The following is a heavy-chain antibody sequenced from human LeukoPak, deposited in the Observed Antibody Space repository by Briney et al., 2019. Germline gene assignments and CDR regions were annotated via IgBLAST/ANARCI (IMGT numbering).Heavy chain of an antibody. CDR1: GFTFSSYS. D-gene: IGHD1-26*01. J-gene: IGHJ6*03. V-gene: IGHV3-21*01. CDR3: ARDFVGATHYYYYYMDV. CDR2: ISSSSSYI. Sequence: GGSLRLSCAAPGFTFSSYSMNWVRQAPGKGLEWVSSISSSSSYIYYADSVKGRFTISRDNAKNSLYLQMNSLRAEDTAVYYCARDFVGATHYYYYYMDVWGKGTTVTVSS.